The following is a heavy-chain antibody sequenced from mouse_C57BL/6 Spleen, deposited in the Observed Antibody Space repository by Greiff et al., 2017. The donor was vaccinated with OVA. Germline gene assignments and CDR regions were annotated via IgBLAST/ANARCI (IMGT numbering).Heavy chain of an antibody. CDR2: INPGSGGT. Sequence: VQLQESGAELVRPGTSVKVSCKASGYAFTNYLIEWVKQRPGQGLEWIGVINPGSGGTNYNEKFKGKATLTADKSSSTAYMQLSSLTSEDSAVYFCARSSPYDFYAMDYWGQGTSVTVSS. V-gene: IGHV1-54*01. CDR3: ARSSPYDFYAMDY. J-gene: IGHJ4*01. CDR1: GYAFTNYL.